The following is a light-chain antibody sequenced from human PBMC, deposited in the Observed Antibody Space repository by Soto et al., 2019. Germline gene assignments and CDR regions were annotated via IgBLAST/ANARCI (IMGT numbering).Light chain of an antibody. V-gene: IGKV1D-13*01. J-gene: IGKJ4*01. CDR1: QDISSA. CDR2: DAS. CDR3: QQFNDFPLT. Sequence: IQLTQSPSSLSASVGDRVTITCRAGQDISSALAWYQQKPGKAPKLLLYDASSLDAGVPSRFSGRGSGTDFTLSITSLRPEDFATYYCQQFNDFPLTFGGGTKVQIK.